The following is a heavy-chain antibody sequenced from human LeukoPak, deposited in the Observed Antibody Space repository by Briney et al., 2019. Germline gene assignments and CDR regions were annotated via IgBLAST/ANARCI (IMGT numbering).Heavy chain of an antibody. Sequence: GGSLRLSCAASGFTFSTYGMSWVRQAPGKGLEWVAFIRNDGRNKYYAGSVKGRFTISRDNSENRLYLQMNSLRDEDTGVYYCAKDSSTSCHDWGQGTLVTVSS. D-gene: IGHD2-2*01. CDR3: AKDSSTSCHD. J-gene: IGHJ4*02. V-gene: IGHV3-30*02. CDR2: IRNDGRNK. CDR1: GFTFSTYG.